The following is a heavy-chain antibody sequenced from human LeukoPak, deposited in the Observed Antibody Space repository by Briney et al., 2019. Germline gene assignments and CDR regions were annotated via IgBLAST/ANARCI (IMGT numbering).Heavy chain of an antibody. CDR3: ARDPSRYQPNIWWFDP. D-gene: IGHD2-2*01. V-gene: IGHV1-69*13. CDR2: IIPIFGTA. Sequence: SVKVSCKASGGTFSSYAISWVRQAPGQGLEWMGGIIPIFGTANYAQKFQGRVTITADESTSTAHMELSSLRSEDTAVYYCARDPSRYQPNIWWFDPWGQGTLVTVSS. CDR1: GGTFSSYA. J-gene: IGHJ5*02.